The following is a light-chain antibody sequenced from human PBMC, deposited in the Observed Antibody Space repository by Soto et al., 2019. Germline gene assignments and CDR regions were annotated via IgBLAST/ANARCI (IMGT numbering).Light chain of an antibody. CDR3: QQSYSTPYT. CDR2: AAS. J-gene: IGKJ2*01. Sequence: DIQMTQSPSSLSASVRDRVTITGRASQSISSYLNWNQQKPGKAPKLLMYAASSLQSGVPSRFSGSGSGTDFTLTISSLQPEDFATYYCQQSYSTPYTFGQGTKLEIK. CDR1: QSISSY. V-gene: IGKV1-39*01.